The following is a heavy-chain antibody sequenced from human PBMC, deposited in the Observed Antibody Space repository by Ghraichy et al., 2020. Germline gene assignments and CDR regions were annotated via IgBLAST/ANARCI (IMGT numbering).Heavy chain of an antibody. CDR2: ISGSGGST. V-gene: IGHV3-23*01. J-gene: IGHJ4*02. D-gene: IGHD3-9*01. CDR1: GFTFSSYA. Sequence: GSLRLSCAASGFTFSSYAMSWVRQAPGKGLEWVSAISGSGGSTYYADSVKGRFTISRDNSKNTLYLQMNSLRAEDTAVYYCAKTPGVLRYFGGFDYWGQGTLVTVSS. CDR3: AKTPGVLRYFGGFDY.